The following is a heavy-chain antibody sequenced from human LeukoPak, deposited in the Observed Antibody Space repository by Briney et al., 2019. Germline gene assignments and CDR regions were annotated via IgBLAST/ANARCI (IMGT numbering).Heavy chain of an antibody. CDR2: IYYCGST. CDR3: ARGAGKYYFHGMDV. Sequence: SETLSLTFTVSGGSIRSSYWSWIRQPPGKGRERIGHIYYCGSTNFNPSIKSRVTLSLDTSKNQFSLKLISVTAADTAVYYCARGAGKYYFHGMDVWGQGTTVTVSS. J-gene: IGHJ6*02. V-gene: IGHV4-59*01. CDR1: GGSIRSSY.